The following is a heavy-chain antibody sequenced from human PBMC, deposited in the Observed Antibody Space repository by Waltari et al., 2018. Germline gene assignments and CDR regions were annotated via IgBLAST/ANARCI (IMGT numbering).Heavy chain of an antibody. CDR2: IYHSGST. D-gene: IGHD4-17*01. J-gene: IGHJ4*02. Sequence: QVQLQESGSGLVKPSETLSLTCTVSGYSISSGYYWGWIRQPPGKGLEWIGSIYHSGSTYYNPSLRSRVTISVDTSKNQFSLKLSSVTAADTAVYYCARSMTTVTTFRYWGQGTLVTVSS. CDR1: GYSISSGYY. CDR3: ARSMTTVTTFRY. V-gene: IGHV4-38-2*02.